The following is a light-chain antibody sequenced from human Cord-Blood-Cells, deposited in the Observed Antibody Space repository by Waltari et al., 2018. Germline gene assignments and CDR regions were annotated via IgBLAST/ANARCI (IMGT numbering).Light chain of an antibody. J-gene: IGLJ3*02. Sequence: QSALTQPRPVSGSPGQSVTIPCTGTSSDVGGSNYVSWYQQHPGKAPKLMIYDVSKRPSGVPDRFSGSKSGNTASLTISGLQAEDEADYYCCSYAGSYTWVFGGGTKLTVL. CDR2: DVS. V-gene: IGLV2-11*01. CDR3: CSYAGSYTWV. CDR1: SSDVGGSNY.